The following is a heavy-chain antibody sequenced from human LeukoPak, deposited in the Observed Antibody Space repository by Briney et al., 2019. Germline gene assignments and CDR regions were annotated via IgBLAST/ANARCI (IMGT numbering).Heavy chain of an antibody. CDR3: ARSLRYGRVDH. D-gene: IGHD3-9*01. J-gene: IGHJ4*02. CDR1: GGSITTSGDY. Sequence: SETLSLTCTVSGGSITTSGDYWNWIRQPPGKGLEWIGNMYFTGTTYYNPSLKSRVTISIDTSKNQFFLKLTSVTAADTAVYYCARSLRYGRVDHWGQGSLVSVSS. V-gene: IGHV4-39*01. CDR2: MYFTGTT.